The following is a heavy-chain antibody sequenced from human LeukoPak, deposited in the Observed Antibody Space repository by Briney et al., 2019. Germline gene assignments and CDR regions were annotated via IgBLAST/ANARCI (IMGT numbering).Heavy chain of an antibody. CDR1: GVSISSSNW. V-gene: IGHV4-4*02. J-gene: IGHJ5*02. D-gene: IGHD2-15*01. Sequence: PSETLSLTCAVSGVSISSSNWWSWVRQPPGQVLEWIGEIYHSGSTNYNPSLKSRVTISVDKSKNQFSLKLSSVTAADTAVYYCARDSEVVADTTGLYNWFDPWGQGTLVTVSS. CDR2: IYHSGST. CDR3: ARDSEVVADTTGLYNWFDP.